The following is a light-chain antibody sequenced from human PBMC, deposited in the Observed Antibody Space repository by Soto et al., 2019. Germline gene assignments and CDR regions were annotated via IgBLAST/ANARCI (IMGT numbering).Light chain of an antibody. J-gene: IGLJ1*01. Sequence: QSALTQPASLSGSPGQSITISCTGTSSDIRAYDYVYWFQQHPGKAPKLMIYEVNNRPSGVSNRFSGSKSGNTAYLTISGLQVEDEAEYFCFSFTTTNTHVFGTGTKVTVL. CDR2: EVN. CDR1: SSDIRAYDY. CDR3: FSFTTTNTHV. V-gene: IGLV2-14*01.